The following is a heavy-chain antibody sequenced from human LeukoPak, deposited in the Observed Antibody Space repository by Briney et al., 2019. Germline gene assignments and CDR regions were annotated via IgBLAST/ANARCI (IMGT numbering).Heavy chain of an antibody. CDR3: ARVVDTHFDY. CDR1: GFTFSSYW. CDR2: IKSDGRTT. Sequence: GGSLRLSCAASGFTFSSYWMHWVRQAPGKGLVWVSRIKSDGRTTTYADSVKGRFTISRDNAKNTLYLQMNSLRAEDTAVYYCARVVDTHFDYWGQGTLVTVSS. D-gene: IGHD5-18*01. V-gene: IGHV3-74*01. J-gene: IGHJ4*02.